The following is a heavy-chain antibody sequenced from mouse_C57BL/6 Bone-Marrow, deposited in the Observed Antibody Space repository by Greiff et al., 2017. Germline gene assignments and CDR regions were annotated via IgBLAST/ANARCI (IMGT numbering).Heavy chain of an antibody. J-gene: IGHJ2*01. Sequence: QVQLQQPGAELVKPGASVKLSCKASGYTFTSYWMHWVKQRPGQGLEWIGMIHPNSGSTNYNEKFKSKATLTVDKSSSTAYMQLSSLTSEDSAVYYWARWHYSGSSPFAYWGQGTTLTVSS. CDR1: GYTFTSYW. D-gene: IGHD1-1*01. CDR2: IHPNSGST. V-gene: IGHV1-64*01. CDR3: ARWHYSGSSPFAY.